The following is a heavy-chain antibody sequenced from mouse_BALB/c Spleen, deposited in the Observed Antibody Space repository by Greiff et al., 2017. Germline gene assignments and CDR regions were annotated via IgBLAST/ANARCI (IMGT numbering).Heavy chain of an antibody. CDR3: ARGQDYLY. Sequence: EVHLVESGGGLVKPGGSLKLSCAASGFTFRNYAMSWVRQTPEKRLEWVASISNIGNTYYPDSVKGRFTISRDNARNILYLQMSSLRSEDTAMFYCARGQDYLYWGQGTTLTVSS. CDR2: ISNIGNT. J-gene: IGHJ2*01. CDR1: GFTFRNYA. D-gene: IGHD5-5*01. V-gene: IGHV5-6-5*01.